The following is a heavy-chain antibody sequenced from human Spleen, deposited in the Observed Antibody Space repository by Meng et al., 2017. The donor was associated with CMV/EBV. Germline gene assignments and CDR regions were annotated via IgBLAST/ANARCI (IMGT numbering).Heavy chain of an antibody. V-gene: IGHV4-34*01. J-gene: IGHJ4*02. CDR3: ARTPGYTLDY. Sequence: LSLTCAVYGGSVSGYYWSWIRQPPGKGLEWIGEINHSGSTNYNPSLKSRVTISVDTSKNQFSLKLSSVTAADTAVYYCARTPGYTLDYWGQGTLVNVSS. D-gene: IGHD1-1*01. CDR2: INHSGST. CDR1: GGSVSGYY.